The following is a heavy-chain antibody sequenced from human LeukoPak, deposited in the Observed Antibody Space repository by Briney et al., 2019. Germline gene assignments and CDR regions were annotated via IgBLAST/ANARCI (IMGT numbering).Heavy chain of an antibody. CDR2: IYYSGST. D-gene: IGHD3-22*01. CDR1: GGSISSSSYY. CDR3: ARVHPYTLGLYYDSSWFDP. V-gene: IGHV4-39*07. Sequence: QTSETLPLTCTVSGGSISSSSYYWGWIRQPPGKGLEWIGSIYYSGSTYYNPSLKSRVTISVDTSKNQFSLKLSSVTAADTAVYYCARVHPYTLGLYYDSSWFDPWGQGTLVTVSS. J-gene: IGHJ5*02.